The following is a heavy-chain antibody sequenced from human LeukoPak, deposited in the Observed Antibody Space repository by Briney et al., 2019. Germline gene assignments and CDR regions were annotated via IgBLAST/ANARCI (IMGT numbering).Heavy chain of an antibody. J-gene: IGHJ5*02. CDR1: GGSISSSSYY. CDR3: ARLEGSYGWFDP. CDR2: IYYSGST. D-gene: IGHD1-26*01. Sequence: PSETLPLTYTVSGGSISSSSYYWGWIRQPPGKGLEWIGSIYYSGSTYYNPSLKSRVTISVDTSKNQFTLKLSSVTAADTAVYYCARLEGSYGWFDPWGQGTLVTVSS. V-gene: IGHV4-39*01.